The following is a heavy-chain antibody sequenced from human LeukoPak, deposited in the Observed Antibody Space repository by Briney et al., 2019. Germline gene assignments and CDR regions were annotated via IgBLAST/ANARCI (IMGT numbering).Heavy chain of an antibody. D-gene: IGHD3-10*01. CDR2: ISTYNGNT. CDR3: ARDLHRVVVRGVPHYYYYMDV. CDR1: GYTFTSYG. Sequence: ASVKVSCKASGYTFTSYGISWVRQAPGQGLEWMGWISTYNGNTNYAQKLQGRVTMTTDTSTSTAYMELRSLRSDAMAVYYCARDLHRVVVRGVPHYYYYMDVWGKGTTVTISS. V-gene: IGHV1-18*03. J-gene: IGHJ6*03.